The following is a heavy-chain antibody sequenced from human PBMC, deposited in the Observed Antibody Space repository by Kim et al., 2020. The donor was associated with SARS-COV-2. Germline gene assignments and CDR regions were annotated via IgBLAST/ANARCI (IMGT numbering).Heavy chain of an antibody. J-gene: IGHJ5*02. Sequence: SETLSLTCTVSGGSISSGGYYWSWIRQHPGKGLEWIGYIDYSGSTYYNPSLKSRVTIAVDTSKNQFSLKLSSVTAADTAVYYCAREGYSSSPNWFDTWGQRTLVTVSS. CDR2: IDYSGST. CDR3: AREGYSSSPNWFDT. CDR1: GGSISSGGYY. D-gene: IGHD6-13*01. V-gene: IGHV4-31*03.